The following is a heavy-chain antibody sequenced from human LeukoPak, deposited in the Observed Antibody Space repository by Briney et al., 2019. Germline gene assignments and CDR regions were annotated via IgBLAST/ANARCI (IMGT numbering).Heavy chain of an antibody. CDR3: ASHKTLLSFGEFNFDN. CDR2: VYYRGSA. CDR1: GGSINNGNYY. V-gene: IGHV4-39*01. D-gene: IGHD3-10*01. Sequence: SQTLSLTCTVSGGSINNGNYYWGWIRQPPGQGLEWIGSVYYRGSAYYNPSLRSRVTVSIDTSKDQFSLRLSSVTAADSAVYYCASHKTLLSFGEFNFDNWGQGTLVTVSS. J-gene: IGHJ4*02.